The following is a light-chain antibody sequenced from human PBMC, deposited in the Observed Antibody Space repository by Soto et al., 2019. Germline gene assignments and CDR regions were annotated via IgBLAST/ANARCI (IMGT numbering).Light chain of an antibody. CDR1: QNINNY. CDR3: QQSFSTLWT. Sequence: DIQVTQSPSSLSASVGDRVTITCRASQNINNYLNWYQQKPGKAPKLLIYAASSLQSGVPSRFSGSGSGTDFTLTISSLQPEDFATYYCQQSFSTLWTLGQGTKVDIK. J-gene: IGKJ1*01. V-gene: IGKV1-39*01. CDR2: AAS.